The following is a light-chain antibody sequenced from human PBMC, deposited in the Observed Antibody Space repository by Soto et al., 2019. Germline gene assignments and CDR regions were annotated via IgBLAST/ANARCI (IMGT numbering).Light chain of an antibody. V-gene: IGKV3-15*01. Sequence: EIVVTQSPGILSVSPGDRATLSCRASQSVGRNLAWYQQKPGQAPTLLIYAASTRATGLPARFSGSGSGTAFTLTIGSLQSEEFAVYYFQEYSKWPLFAFGPGTRVDIK. CDR2: AAS. CDR3: QEYSKWPLFA. J-gene: IGKJ3*01. CDR1: QSVGRN.